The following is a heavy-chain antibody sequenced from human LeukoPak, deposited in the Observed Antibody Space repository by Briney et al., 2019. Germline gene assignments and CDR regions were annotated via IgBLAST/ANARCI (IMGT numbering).Heavy chain of an antibody. CDR2: ISSSGSTI. Sequence: GGSLRLSCAASGFTFSDYYMSWIRQAPGRGLEWVSYISSSGSTIYYADYVKGRFTISRDNAKNSLYLQMNSLRAEDTAVYYCARDRGVGATYYWGQGTLVTVSS. V-gene: IGHV3-11*01. CDR3: ARDRGVGATYY. D-gene: IGHD1-26*01. CDR1: GFTFSDYY. J-gene: IGHJ4*02.